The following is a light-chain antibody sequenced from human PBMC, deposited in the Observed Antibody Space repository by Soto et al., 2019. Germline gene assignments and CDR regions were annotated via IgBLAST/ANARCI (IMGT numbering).Light chain of an antibody. V-gene: IGKV3D-20*02. CDR3: QQHSNSPWT. CDR1: QSVTSNY. CDR2: AIS. J-gene: IGKJ1*01. Sequence: EIVLTQSPGTLSLSPGESAALSCRASQSVTSNYLVWYRQKPGQAPRLLIYAISSRAAGIPDRFNGSRSGTDFTLTITRLEPEDSAVYYCQQHSNSPWTFGQGTRVEV.